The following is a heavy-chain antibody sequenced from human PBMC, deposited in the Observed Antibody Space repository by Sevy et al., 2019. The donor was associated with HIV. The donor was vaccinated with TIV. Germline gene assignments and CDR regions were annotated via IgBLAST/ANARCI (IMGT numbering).Heavy chain of an antibody. CDR1: GFTFRNFG. V-gene: IGHV3-30*03. Sequence: GGSLRLSCVGSGFTFRNFGVHWLRQAPGKGLEWLSVVSYDGSSKYYVDSVKGRYIVSRDNSKNTLYLQMNSLRTGDRAGYYCARGGSGDYCYYGVDVWGQGTRVTVSS. J-gene: IGHJ6*02. D-gene: IGHD3-10*01. CDR3: ARGGSGDYCYYGVDV. CDR2: VSYDGSSK.